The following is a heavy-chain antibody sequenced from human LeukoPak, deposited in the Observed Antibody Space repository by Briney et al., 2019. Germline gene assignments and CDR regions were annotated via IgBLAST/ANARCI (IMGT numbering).Heavy chain of an antibody. J-gene: IGHJ4*02. D-gene: IGHD3-10*01. Sequence: SETLSLTCTVSGGSISSSSYYWGWIRQPPGKGLEWIGSIYYSGSTNYNPSLKSRVTISVDTSKNQFSLKLSSVTAADTAVYYCARQSRKRITYYYGSGSYYRQYYFDYWGQGTLVTVSS. CDR2: IYYSGST. V-gene: IGHV4-39*01. CDR1: GGSISSSSYY. CDR3: ARQSRKRITYYYGSGSYYRQYYFDY.